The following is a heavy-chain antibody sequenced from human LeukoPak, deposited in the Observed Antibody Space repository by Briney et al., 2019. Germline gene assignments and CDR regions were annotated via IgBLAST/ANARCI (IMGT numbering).Heavy chain of an antibody. V-gene: IGHV1-8*01. CDR3: ARVDSSSFYYYYGMDV. D-gene: IGHD4-11*01. Sequence: GASVKVSCKASGYTFTSYDINWVRQATGQGLEWMGWMNPNSGNTGYAQKFQGRVTMTRNTSISAAYMELSSLRSEDTAVYYCARVDSSSFYYYYGMDVWGQGTTVTVSS. CDR2: MNPNSGNT. CDR1: GYTFTSYD. J-gene: IGHJ6*02.